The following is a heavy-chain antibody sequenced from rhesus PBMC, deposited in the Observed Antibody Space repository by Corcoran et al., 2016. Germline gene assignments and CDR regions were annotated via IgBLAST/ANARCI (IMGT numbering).Heavy chain of an antibody. CDR1: GFTFSSYG. J-gene: IGHJ4*01. Sequence: EVQLVESGGGLVQPGGSLRLSCAASGFTFSSYGMSWVRQAPGKGLEWVSYISNGGGSTYYADSVKGRFTISRDNSKNTLSLQMNSLRAEDTAVYYCAKDQCSGIYCYFDYWGQGVLVTVSS. V-gene: IGHV3S5*01. CDR2: ISNGGGST. CDR3: AKDQCSGIYCYFDY. D-gene: IGHD2-27*01.